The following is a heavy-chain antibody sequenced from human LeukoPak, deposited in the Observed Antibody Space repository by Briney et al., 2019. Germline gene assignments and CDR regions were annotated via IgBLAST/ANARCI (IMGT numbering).Heavy chain of an antibody. D-gene: IGHD3-22*01. Sequence: GGSLRLFCAASGFTFSNAWMSWVRQAPGKGLEWVGRIKSKTDGGTTDYAAPVKGRFTISRDDSKNTLYLRMNSLKTEDTAVYYCTTDPLLNYDSSGSDAFDIWGQGTMVTVSS. CDR1: GFTFSNAW. CDR2: IKSKTDGGTT. J-gene: IGHJ3*02. V-gene: IGHV3-15*01. CDR3: TTDPLLNYDSSGSDAFDI.